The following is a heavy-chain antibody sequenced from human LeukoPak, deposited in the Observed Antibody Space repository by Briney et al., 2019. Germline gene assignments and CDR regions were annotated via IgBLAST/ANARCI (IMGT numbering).Heavy chain of an antibody. CDR2: INSDGSIT. Sequence: GGSLRLSCAASGFSFSSYWMHWVRQAPGKGLVWVTRINSDGSITNYADSVKGRFTISRDNAKNTLYLQMDSLRVEDTAVYYCVRLGGTSSVDHWGQGTLVTVS. J-gene: IGHJ4*02. CDR3: VRLGGTSSVDH. D-gene: IGHD1-14*01. CDR1: GFSFSSYW. V-gene: IGHV3-74*01.